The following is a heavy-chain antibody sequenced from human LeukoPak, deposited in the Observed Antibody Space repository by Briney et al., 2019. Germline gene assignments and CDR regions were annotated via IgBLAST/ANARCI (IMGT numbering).Heavy chain of an antibody. Sequence: SETLSRTCAVYGESFSGYYWSWIRQPPGKGLEWIGEINHSGSTSYNPSLKSRVTISVDTSKNQFSLSLSSVTAADTAVYYCARLIVGATEFDYWGQGTLVTVSS. D-gene: IGHD1-26*01. J-gene: IGHJ4*02. V-gene: IGHV4-34*01. CDR3: ARLIVGATEFDY. CDR1: GESFSGYY. CDR2: INHSGST.